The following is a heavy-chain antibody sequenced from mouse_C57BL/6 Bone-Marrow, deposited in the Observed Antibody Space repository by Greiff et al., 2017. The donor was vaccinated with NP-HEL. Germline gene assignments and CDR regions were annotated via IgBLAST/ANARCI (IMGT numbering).Heavy chain of an antibody. CDR2: IYPGGGYT. CDR3: ARTPCYWGYFDV. Sequence: QVQLKQSGAELVRPGTSVKMSCKASGYTFTNYWMGWAKQRPGHGLEWIGDIYPGGGYTNYNEKFKGQAILTADKSSSTAYMQFSSLTSEDSAIYYCARTPCYWGYFDVWGTGTTVTVSA. J-gene: IGHJ1*03. V-gene: IGHV1-63*01. CDR1: GYTFTNYW. D-gene: IGHD4-1*01.